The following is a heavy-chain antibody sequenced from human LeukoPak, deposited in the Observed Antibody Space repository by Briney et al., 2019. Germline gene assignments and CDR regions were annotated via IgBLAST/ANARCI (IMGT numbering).Heavy chain of an antibody. D-gene: IGHD2/OR15-2a*01. CDR1: GFTFSSYW. Sequence: GGSLRLSCAASGFTFSSYWMSWVRRAPGKGLEWVANIKQDGSEKYYVDSVKGRFTISRDNAKNSLYLQMNSLRAEDTAVYYCARVRVSSYYGMDIWGQGTTVTVSS. CDR2: IKQDGSEK. V-gene: IGHV3-7*05. CDR3: ARVRVSSYYGMDI. J-gene: IGHJ6*02.